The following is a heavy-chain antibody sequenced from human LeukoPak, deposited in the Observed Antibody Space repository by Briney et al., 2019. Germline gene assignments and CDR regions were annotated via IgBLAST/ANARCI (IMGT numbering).Heavy chain of an antibody. CDR1: GGSISSGGYY. J-gene: IGHJ6*02. CDR3: AREGGSIAAAGTRGLGHYGMDV. V-gene: IGHV4-31*03. Sequence: SETLSLTCTVSGGSISSGGYYWSWIRQHPGKGLEWIGYIYYSGSTYYNPSLKSRVTISVDTSKNQFSLKLSSVTAADTAVYYCAREGGSIAAAGTRGLGHYGMDVWGQGTTVTVSS. CDR2: IYYSGST. D-gene: IGHD6-13*01.